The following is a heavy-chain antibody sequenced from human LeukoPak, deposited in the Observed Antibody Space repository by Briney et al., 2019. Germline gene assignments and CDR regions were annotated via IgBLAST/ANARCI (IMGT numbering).Heavy chain of an antibody. V-gene: IGHV1-2*02. CDR2: INPNSGGT. Sequence: ASVKVSCKASGYTFTGHYMHWVRQAPGQGLEWMGWINPNSGGTNYAQKFQGRVTMTRDTSISTAYMELSRLRSDDTAVYYCARDLRGSGRWRGYFDYWGQGTLVTVSS. D-gene: IGHD3-10*01. J-gene: IGHJ4*02. CDR3: ARDLRGSGRWRGYFDY. CDR1: GYTFTGHY.